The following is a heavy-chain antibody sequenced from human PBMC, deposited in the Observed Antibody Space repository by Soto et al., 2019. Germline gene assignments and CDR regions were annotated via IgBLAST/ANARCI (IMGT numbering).Heavy chain of an antibody. Sequence: SETLSLTCSVFGGSISSSSYYRNWIRQSPGKGLEWIGSVYYSGTTYYSPSLKRRVTISVDTYNQFSLKLSSVTAADTAYYFCARRPMVGPVAENAFDIWGQGTRVTVSS. D-gene: IGHD6-19*01. CDR2: VYYSGTT. J-gene: IGHJ3*02. V-gene: IGHV4-39*01. CDR1: GGSISSSSYY. CDR3: ARRPMVGPVAENAFDI.